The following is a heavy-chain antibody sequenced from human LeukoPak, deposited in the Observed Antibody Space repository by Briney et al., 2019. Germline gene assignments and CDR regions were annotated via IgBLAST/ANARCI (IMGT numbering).Heavy chain of an antibody. CDR2: IYDRGST. J-gene: IGHJ5*02. V-gene: IGHV4-39*01. CDR1: GASINSSNFY. D-gene: IGHD1-26*01. Sequence: SETLSLTCTVSGASINSSNFYWGWIRQPPGKGLEWIANIYDRGSTYYNPSLKSRVTISVDTSKNQFSLRLSSVTAADTAVYYCARHPTTLFLVCKIIRTTRFDPCGEGNLVTVSS. CDR3: ARHPTTLFLVCKIIRTTRFDP.